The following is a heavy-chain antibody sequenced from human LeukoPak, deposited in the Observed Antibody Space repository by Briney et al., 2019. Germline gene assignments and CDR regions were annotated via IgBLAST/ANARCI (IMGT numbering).Heavy chain of an antibody. CDR3: AKDLTSYYYGSGSYAGED. CDR2: ISYDGSNK. V-gene: IGHV3-30*18. Sequence: GRSLRLSCAASGFTFSSYGMPWVRQAPGKGLEWVAVISYDGSNKYYADSVKGRFTISRDNSKNTLYLQMNSLRAEDTAVYYCAKDLTSYYYGSGSYAGEDWGQGTLVTVSS. CDR1: GFTFSSYG. D-gene: IGHD3-10*01. J-gene: IGHJ4*02.